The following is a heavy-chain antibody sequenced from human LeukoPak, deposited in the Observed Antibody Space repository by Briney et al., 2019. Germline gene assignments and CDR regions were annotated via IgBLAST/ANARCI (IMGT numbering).Heavy chain of an antibody. J-gene: IGHJ6*02. CDR1: GYTFSTYG. Sequence: ASVEVSCKTSGYTFSTYGVSWVRQAPGQGLECLGWISAYNGDTNYAQKVQGRVTMTTDTSTNTAYMELMSLISDDTAVYYCARVGGRMGAPEAYFYYYGMDVWGQGTTVTVSS. V-gene: IGHV1-18*01. D-gene: IGHD1-26*01. CDR3: ARVGGRMGAPEAYFYYYGMDV. CDR2: ISAYNGDT.